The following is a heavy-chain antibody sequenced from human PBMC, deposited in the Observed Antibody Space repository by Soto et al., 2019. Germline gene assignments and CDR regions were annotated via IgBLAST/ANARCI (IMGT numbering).Heavy chain of an antibody. CDR2: ISNDGNRK. CDR1: GVSFNSYG. D-gene: IGHD6-6*01. CDR3: AKDRRQLSALDM. V-gene: IGHV3-30*18. Sequence: PSGSLRLSCAACGVSFNSYGMHWVRQAPASGMERVTVISNDGNRKYYGESVKCRFSVSRDNDKDTLYLQMNGLRPEDTGVYYCAKDRRQLSALDMWGQGTTVTVSS. J-gene: IGHJ3*02.